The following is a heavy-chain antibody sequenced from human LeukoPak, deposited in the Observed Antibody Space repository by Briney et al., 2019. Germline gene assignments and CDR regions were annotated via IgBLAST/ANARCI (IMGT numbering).Heavy chain of an antibody. CDR3: ARGRRIFGVVIHSNWFDP. CDR2: INPNSGGT. Sequence: VASVKVSCKASGYTFTGYYMHWVRQAPGQGLVWMGWINPNSGGTNYAQKFQGRVTMTRDTSISTAYMELSRLRSDDTAVYYCARGRRIFGVVIHSNWFDPWGQGTLVTVSS. V-gene: IGHV1-2*02. CDR1: GYTFTGYY. J-gene: IGHJ5*02. D-gene: IGHD3-3*01.